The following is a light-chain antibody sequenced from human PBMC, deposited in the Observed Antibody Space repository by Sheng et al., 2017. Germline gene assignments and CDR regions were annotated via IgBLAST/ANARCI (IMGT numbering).Light chain of an antibody. CDR2: GAS. CDR1: QDIFSY. J-gene: IGKJ2*01. Sequence: DIQLTQSPSFLSASVGDGVSITCRASQDIFSYLAWYQQKAGKAPKLLIYGASSLQSGVPSRFSGSGSGTEFTLTISSLQPEDFATYFCQQYSDYPYTFGQGTKLEIK. V-gene: IGKV1-9*01. CDR3: QQYSDYPYT.